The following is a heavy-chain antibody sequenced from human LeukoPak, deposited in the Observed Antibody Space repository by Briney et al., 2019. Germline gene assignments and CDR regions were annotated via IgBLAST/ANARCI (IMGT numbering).Heavy chain of an antibody. D-gene: IGHD4-17*01. V-gene: IGHV4-31*11. CDR3: TVTTPLGSGY. J-gene: IGHJ4*02. Sequence: TLSLTCAVYGGSFSGYYWSWIRQHPGKGLEWIGYIYYSGSTHYNPSLKSRVTISVDTSKNQFSLKLSSVTAADTAVYYCTVTTPLGSGYWGQGTLVTVSS. CDR1: GGSFSGYY. CDR2: IYYSGST.